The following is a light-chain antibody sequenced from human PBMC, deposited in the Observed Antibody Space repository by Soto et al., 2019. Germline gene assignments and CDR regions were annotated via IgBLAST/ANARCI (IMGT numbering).Light chain of an antibody. CDR3: LQHNTYPLS. CDR2: DAS. Sequence: EIVLTQSPATLSLSPGERATLSCRASQSISTYLAWYQQKPGQAPRLLIYDASYRATGIPARFSGTGSGTEFTLTISSLQPEDFATYYCLQHNTYPLSFGGGTKVDIK. J-gene: IGKJ4*01. CDR1: QSISTY. V-gene: IGKV3-11*01.